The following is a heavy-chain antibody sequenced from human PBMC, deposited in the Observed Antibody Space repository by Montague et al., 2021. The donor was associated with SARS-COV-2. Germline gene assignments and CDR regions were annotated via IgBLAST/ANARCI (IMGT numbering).Heavy chain of an antibody. V-gene: IGHV4-34*01. CDR2: ISLSGRT. Sequence: SETLSLTCGVYGVSFSDDFWTWIRQSPEKGLEWIGEISLSGRTNHNPSLNNRVTISLDTSRKQFSLNLNSVTAADTAIYYCARDFERGGNFDYWGQGILVTVSS. D-gene: IGHD3-16*01. CDR3: ARDFERGGNFDY. CDR1: GVSFSDDF. J-gene: IGHJ4*02.